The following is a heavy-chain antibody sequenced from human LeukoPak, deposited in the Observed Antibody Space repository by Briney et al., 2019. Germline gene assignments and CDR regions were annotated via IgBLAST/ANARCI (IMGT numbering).Heavy chain of an antibody. D-gene: IGHD3-9*01. CDR2: VSNSGTRT. CDR1: GFTFSSYA. J-gene: IGHJ4*02. Sequence: GGSLRLSCAASGFTFSSYAMSWVRQAPGESLEWVSVVSNSGTRTYYADSVKGRFTISRDNSKNALYLQMTGLRVDDTAVYYCAKDITTDYYHLDYWGQGTLVTVSS. V-gene: IGHV3-23*01. CDR3: AKDITTDYYHLDY.